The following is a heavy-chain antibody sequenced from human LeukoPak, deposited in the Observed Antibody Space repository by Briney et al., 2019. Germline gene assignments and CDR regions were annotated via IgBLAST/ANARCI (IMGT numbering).Heavy chain of an antibody. Sequence: PSETLSLTCTVSGGSISGSSYYWGWIRQPPGKGLEWIGSIYYSGSTYYNPSLKSRVTISVDTSKNQFSLKLSSVTAADTAVYYCARELSEDGYPFYFDYWGQGTLVTVSS. D-gene: IGHD5-18*01. V-gene: IGHV4-39*07. CDR3: ARELSEDGYPFYFDY. CDR1: GGSISGSSYY. CDR2: IYYSGST. J-gene: IGHJ4*02.